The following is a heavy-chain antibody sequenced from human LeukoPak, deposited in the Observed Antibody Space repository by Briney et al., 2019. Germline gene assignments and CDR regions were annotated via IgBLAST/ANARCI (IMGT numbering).Heavy chain of an antibody. CDR3: ARHRVGATRDFDY. V-gene: IGHV4-61*02. D-gene: IGHD1-26*01. CDR2: IYTSGST. Sequence: PSQTLSLTCTVSGGSISSGSYYWSWIRQPAGKGLEWIGRIYTSGSTNYNPSLKSRVTISVDTSKNQFSLKLSSVTAADTAVYYCARHRVGATRDFDYWGQGTLVTVSS. CDR1: GGSISSGSYY. J-gene: IGHJ4*02.